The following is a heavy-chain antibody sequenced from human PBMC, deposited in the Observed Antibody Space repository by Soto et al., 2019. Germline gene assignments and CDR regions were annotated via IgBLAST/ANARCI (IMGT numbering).Heavy chain of an antibody. Sequence: GESLKISCKGSGYSFTSYWIGWVRQMPGKGLEWMGIIYPGDSDTRYSPSFQGQVTISADKSISTAYLQWSSLEASDTAMYYCARLQGPDYGDYPPPPAGWFDPWGQGTLVTVSS. CDR1: GYSFTSYW. J-gene: IGHJ5*02. D-gene: IGHD4-17*01. CDR3: ARLQGPDYGDYPPPPAGWFDP. V-gene: IGHV5-51*01. CDR2: IYPGDSDT.